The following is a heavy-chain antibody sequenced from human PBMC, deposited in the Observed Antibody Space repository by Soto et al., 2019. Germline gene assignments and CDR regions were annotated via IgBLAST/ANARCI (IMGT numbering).Heavy chain of an antibody. CDR3: VGGQYYFDY. V-gene: IGHV3-30*03. J-gene: IGHJ4*02. CDR1: GFPFSSYG. D-gene: IGHD3-10*01. CDR2: ISYDGSNK. Sequence: QVQLVESGGGAVQPGRSLRLSCAASGFPFSSYGMHWVREAPGKGLEWVAVISYDGSNKYYADSVKGRFTISRDSSASTLYLQMNSLRPEDTALYYCVGGQYYFDYRGQGTLVTVSP.